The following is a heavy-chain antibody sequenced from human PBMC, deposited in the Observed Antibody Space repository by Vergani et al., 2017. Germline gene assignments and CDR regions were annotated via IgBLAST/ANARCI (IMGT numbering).Heavy chain of an antibody. J-gene: IGHJ1*01. D-gene: IGHD2-2*01. CDR2: FGGSDEST. CDR3: ARENVRRGVPALWGSKDFHH. CDR1: GFTISTYA. Sequence: DVQLLESGGGLVQPGGSLRLSWAASGFTISTYAMSGGRQAPGKGRGWVSSFGGSDESTSHAQSVRGRFTITRDISKNTLFLQLNSLRVEDTAVYFCARENVRRGVPALWGSKDFHHWGQGTLVTVSS. V-gene: IGHV3-23*01.